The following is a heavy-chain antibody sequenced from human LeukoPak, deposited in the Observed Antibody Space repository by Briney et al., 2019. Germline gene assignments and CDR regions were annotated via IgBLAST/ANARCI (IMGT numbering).Heavy chain of an antibody. D-gene: IGHD6-13*01. J-gene: IGHJ4*02. V-gene: IGHV4-39*01. Sequence: PSETLSLTCTVPGASISGSRFHWGWIRQPPGKGLEWIGSIHYRGNTNYNPSLKSRVTVSVDTSKNQFSLRLYSVTATDTAVYYCARQGYISMYLDNWGLGALVTVSS. CDR3: ARQGYISMYLDN. CDR1: GASISGSRFH. CDR2: IHYRGNT.